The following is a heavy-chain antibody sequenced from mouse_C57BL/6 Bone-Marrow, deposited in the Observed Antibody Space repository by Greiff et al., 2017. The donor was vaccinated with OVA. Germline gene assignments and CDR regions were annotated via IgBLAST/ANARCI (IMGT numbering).Heavy chain of an antibody. D-gene: IGHD1-1*01. V-gene: IGHV1-81*01. J-gene: IGHJ4*01. CDR3: ARWGTVVAPYAMDY. Sequence: VQLQQSGAELARPGASVKLSCKASGYTFTSYGISWVKQRTGQGLEWIGEIYPRSGNTYYNEKFKGKATLTADKSSSTAYMELRSLTSEDSAVYFCARWGTVVAPYAMDYWGQGTSVTVSS. CDR2: IYPRSGNT. CDR1: GYTFTSYG.